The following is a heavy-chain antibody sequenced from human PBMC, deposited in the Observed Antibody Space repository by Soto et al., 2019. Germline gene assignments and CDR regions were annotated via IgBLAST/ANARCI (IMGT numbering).Heavy chain of an antibody. V-gene: IGHV3-33*01. Sequence: QVQLVESGGGVVQPGRSLRLSCAASGFTFSSYGMHWVRQAPGKGLEWVAVIWYDGSNKYYADSVKGRFTISRDNSKNTMYLQMNGLRAEDRAVYYCARDGLEWEPYYFDYWGQGTLVTVSS. D-gene: IGHD1-26*01. CDR2: IWYDGSNK. CDR1: GFTFSSYG. CDR3: ARDGLEWEPYYFDY. J-gene: IGHJ4*02.